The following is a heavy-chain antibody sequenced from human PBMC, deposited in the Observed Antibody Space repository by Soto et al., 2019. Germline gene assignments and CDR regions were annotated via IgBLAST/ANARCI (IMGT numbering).Heavy chain of an antibody. Sequence: EVQLVESGGGLVQPGGSLRLSCAGSGFTFSNYWMHWVRQAPGKGLEWVSRIDHDGPTDYADSVRGRFTISRDNAENTVYLPMNSLRPEDTAVYYCVRDSHGDYWGQGTLVTVSS. CDR3: VRDSHGDY. V-gene: IGHV3-74*01. J-gene: IGHJ4*02. CDR2: IDHDGPT. CDR1: GFTFSNYW.